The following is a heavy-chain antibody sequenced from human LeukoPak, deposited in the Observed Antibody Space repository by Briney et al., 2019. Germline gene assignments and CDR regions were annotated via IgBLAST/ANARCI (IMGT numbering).Heavy chain of an antibody. CDR3: ARDTTARFSSWYGY. J-gene: IGHJ4*02. CDR2: ISAYNGNT. Sequence: ASVKVSCKASGYTFTSYGISWVRQAPGRGLEWMGWISAYNGNTNYAQKLQGRVTMTTDTSTSTAYMELRSLRSDDTAVYYCARDTTARFSSWYGYWGQGTLVTVSS. V-gene: IGHV1-18*01. D-gene: IGHD6-13*01. CDR1: GYTFTSYG.